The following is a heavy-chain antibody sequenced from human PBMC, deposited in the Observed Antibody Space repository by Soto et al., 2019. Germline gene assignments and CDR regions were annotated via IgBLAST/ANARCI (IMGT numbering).Heavy chain of an antibody. V-gene: IGHV3-30*18. CDR3: AKEGRQWLIYCYYGMDV. Sequence: GGSLRLSCAASGFNFSTFGMHWVRQAPGQEPEWVAVISYDGSNQNYADSVKGRFTISRDNSKNTLYLQMNSLRVEDTALYYCAKEGRQWLIYCYYGMDVWGQGTTDTVSS. D-gene: IGHD6-19*01. CDR2: ISYDGSNQ. J-gene: IGHJ6*02. CDR1: GFNFSTFG.